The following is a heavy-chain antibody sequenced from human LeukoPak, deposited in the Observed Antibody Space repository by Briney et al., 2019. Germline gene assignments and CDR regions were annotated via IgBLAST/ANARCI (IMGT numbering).Heavy chain of an antibody. J-gene: IGHJ4*02. Sequence: GGSLRFSCAASGFTFSSYSMNWVRQAPGKGLEWVSYISSSSSTIYYADSVKGRFTISRDNAKNSLYLQMNSLRAEDTAVYYCARARIAARPDLDYWGQGTLVTVSS. CDR2: ISSSSSTI. CDR3: ARARIAARPDLDY. V-gene: IGHV3-48*01. CDR1: GFTFSSYS. D-gene: IGHD6-6*01.